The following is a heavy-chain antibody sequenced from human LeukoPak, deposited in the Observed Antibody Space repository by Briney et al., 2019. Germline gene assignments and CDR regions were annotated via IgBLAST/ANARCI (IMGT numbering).Heavy chain of an antibody. CDR1: GGSISSSSYY. V-gene: IGHV4-39*07. J-gene: IGHJ3*02. D-gene: IGHD3-3*01. Sequence: PSETLSLTCTVSGGSISSSSYYWGWIRQPPGKGLEWIGSIYYSGSTYYNPSLKSRVTISVDTSKNQFSLKLSSVTAADTAVYYCARDPPYYDFWSGSQPRGAFDIWGQGTMVTVSS. CDR2: IYYSGST. CDR3: ARDPPYYDFWSGSQPRGAFDI.